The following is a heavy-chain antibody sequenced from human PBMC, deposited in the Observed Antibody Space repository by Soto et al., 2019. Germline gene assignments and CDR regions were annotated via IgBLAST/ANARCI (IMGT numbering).Heavy chain of an antibody. V-gene: IGHV4-59*01. D-gene: IGHD6-13*01. CDR1: GGYINNYY. CDR3: AKYSSTAAEGFPLDY. CDR2: IYYTGST. J-gene: IGHJ4*01. Sequence: DTMALTGAVSGGYINNYYGSWIRQPPGKRLEWIGYIYYTGSTTYNPSLESRVNMSVDTSTNQFSLKLSSVNAADTAVYYCAKYSSTAAEGFPLDYWGRGTPVPVSS.